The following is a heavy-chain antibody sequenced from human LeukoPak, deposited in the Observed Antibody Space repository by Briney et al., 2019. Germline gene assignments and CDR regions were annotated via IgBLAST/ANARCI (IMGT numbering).Heavy chain of an antibody. CDR2: ISGSGGIT. V-gene: IGHV3-23*01. D-gene: IGHD3-10*01. J-gene: IGHJ4*02. CDR1: GFTFSSYA. CDR3: AKAPYNSGTYYIYYFDS. Sequence: GGPLRLSCAASGFTFSSYAISWVRQAPGKGLEWVSAISGSGGITYYADSVKGRFTISRDNSKNTLYLQMNSLRVEDTAVYYCAKAPYNSGTYYIYYFDSWGQGTLVTVSS.